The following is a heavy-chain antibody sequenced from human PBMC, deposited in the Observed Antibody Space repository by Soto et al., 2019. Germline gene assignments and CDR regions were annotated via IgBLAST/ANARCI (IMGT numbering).Heavy chain of an antibody. D-gene: IGHD6-13*01. CDR3: AKDGQELVPSHWFDP. CDR2: ITGSGLNT. Sequence: GGSLRLSCTASGVTFNNYAMSWVRQAPGGGLEWVSSITGSGLNTYYADSVKGRFTISRDNSRNMLYLQMNSLRAEDTALYYCAKDGQELVPSHWFDPWGQGTLVTVSS. V-gene: IGHV3-23*01. CDR1: GVTFNNYA. J-gene: IGHJ5*02.